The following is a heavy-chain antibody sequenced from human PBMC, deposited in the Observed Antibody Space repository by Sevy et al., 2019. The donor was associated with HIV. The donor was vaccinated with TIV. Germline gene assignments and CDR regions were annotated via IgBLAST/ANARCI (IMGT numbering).Heavy chain of an antibody. V-gene: IGHV1-2*04. Sequence: ASVKVSCKASGYTFTGYYMHWVRQAPGQGLEWMGRINPNSGGTNYAQKFQGWVTMTRDTSISTAYMELSRLRSDDTAVYYCARGSYCSSTSCRTPYYYYYMDVWGKGTTVTVSS. D-gene: IGHD2-2*01. J-gene: IGHJ6*03. CDR1: GYTFTGYY. CDR3: ARGSYCSSTSCRTPYYYYYMDV. CDR2: INPNSGGT.